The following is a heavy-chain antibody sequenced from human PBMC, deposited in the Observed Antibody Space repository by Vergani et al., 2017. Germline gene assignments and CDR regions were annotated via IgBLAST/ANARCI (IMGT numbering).Heavy chain of an antibody. V-gene: IGHV3-30*03. CDR3: ARDRCSNGVCYEFDP. D-gene: IGHD2-8*01. Sequence: QVQLVESGGGVVQPGRSLRLSCAASGFTFSSYGMHWVRQAPGKGLEWVAVISYDGSNKYYADSVKGRFTISRDNSKNTLYLQMNSLRAEDTAVYYCARDRCSNGVCYEFDPWGQGTLVTVSS. CDR2: ISYDGSNK. CDR1: GFTFSSYG. J-gene: IGHJ5*02.